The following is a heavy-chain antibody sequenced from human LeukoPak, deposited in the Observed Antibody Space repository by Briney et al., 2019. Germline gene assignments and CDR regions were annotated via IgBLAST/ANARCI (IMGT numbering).Heavy chain of an antibody. V-gene: IGHV4-30-4*01. Sequence: PSQTLSLTCAVSGGSLYSGDYYWGWLRQPPGTGLEWIGYIYFDGSTYYNPSLKSRVSISMDTSKNQFSLKLSSVTAADTAVYFCAGAGDFDSWGQGTLVTVSS. J-gene: IGHJ4*02. CDR2: IYFDGST. CDR1: GGSLYSGDYY. D-gene: IGHD3-10*01. CDR3: AGAGDFDS.